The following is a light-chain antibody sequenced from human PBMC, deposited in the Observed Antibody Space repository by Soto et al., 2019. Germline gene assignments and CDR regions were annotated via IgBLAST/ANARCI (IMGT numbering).Light chain of an antibody. CDR2: EVS. J-gene: IGLJ2*01. CDR1: SSDVGGYNY. Sequence: QSALTQPASVSGSPGQSITISCTGTSSDVGGYNYVTWYQHHPGQAPKVMIYEVSNWPSGVSNRFSGSKSGNTASLTISGLQAEDEADYYCSSYTSSTTLLFGGGTKLTVL. V-gene: IGLV2-14*01. CDR3: SSYTSSTTLL.